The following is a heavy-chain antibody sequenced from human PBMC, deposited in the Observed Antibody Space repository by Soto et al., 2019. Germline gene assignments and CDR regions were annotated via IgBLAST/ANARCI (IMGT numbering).Heavy chain of an antibody. J-gene: IGHJ6*02. CDR2: ITSSTPTT. D-gene: IGHD3-10*01. V-gene: IGHV3-48*03. Sequence: DEQLVESGGGFLQSGGSLRLSCEASGFTLKSYEVNWVRQAPEQGLEWISYITSSTPTTYYADSVKGRFTISRDNARKSGYLQMNSLGVEDTAIYYCARGHTSIQGDLSHYNGLDVWGQGTTVTVSS. CDR3: ARGHTSIQGDLSHYNGLDV. CDR1: GFTLKSYE.